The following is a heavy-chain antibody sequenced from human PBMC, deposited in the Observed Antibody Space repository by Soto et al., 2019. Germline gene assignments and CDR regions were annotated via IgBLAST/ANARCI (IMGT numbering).Heavy chain of an antibody. D-gene: IGHD6-19*01. CDR2: IKQDGSEK. V-gene: IGHV3-7*01. J-gene: IGHJ6*02. CDR3: ARGRAAVAYYYYYGMDA. Sequence: GFLRLSCAPAGLNFSSYWMSWVRQAPGKGLEWVANIKQDGSEKYYVDSVKGRFTISRDNAKNSLYLQMNSLRAEDTAVYYCARGRAAVAYYYYYGMDAWAQGTTVTASS. CDR1: GLNFSSYW.